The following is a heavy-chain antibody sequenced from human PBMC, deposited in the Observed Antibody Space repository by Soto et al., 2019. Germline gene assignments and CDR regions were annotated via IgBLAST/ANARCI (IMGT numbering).Heavy chain of an antibody. Sequence: GASVKVSCKASGYTFTSYGISWVRQAPGQGLEWMGWISAYNGNTNYAQKLQGRVTMTTDTSTSTAYMELRSLRSDDTAVYYCARAVVVAATDLEYYYYYYMDVWGKGTTVTVSS. V-gene: IGHV1-18*01. CDR1: GYTFTSYG. CDR2: ISAYNGNT. D-gene: IGHD2-15*01. CDR3: ARAVVVAATDLEYYYYYYMDV. J-gene: IGHJ6*03.